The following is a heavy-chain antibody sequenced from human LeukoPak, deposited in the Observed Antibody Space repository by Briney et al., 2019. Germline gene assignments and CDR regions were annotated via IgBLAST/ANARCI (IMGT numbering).Heavy chain of an antibody. J-gene: IGHJ3*02. D-gene: IGHD3-16*01. CDR3: ARSRGDDAFDI. V-gene: IGHV4-59*01. CDR1: GGSISSYY. Sequence: SETLSLTCTVSGGSISSYYWSWIRQPPGKGLEWIGYIYYSGSTNYNPSLKSRVTISVDTSKNQFSLKLSSVTAADTAVYYCARSRGDDAFDIWGLGTMVTVSS. CDR2: IYYSGST.